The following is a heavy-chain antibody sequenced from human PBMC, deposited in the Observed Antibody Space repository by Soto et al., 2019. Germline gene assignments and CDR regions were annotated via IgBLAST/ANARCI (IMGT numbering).Heavy chain of an antibody. CDR1: GGSISSYY. Sequence: SETLSLTCIVSGGSISSYYWSWIRQPPGKGLEWIGYIHYSGTTNNNPSLGSRVTISVDTSKNQFSLRLTSVTAADTAVYYCAGGHTSSWSKGLGYWGQGTLVTVSS. V-gene: IGHV4-59*01. CDR3: AGGHTSSWSKGLGY. CDR2: IHYSGTT. J-gene: IGHJ4*02. D-gene: IGHD6-13*01.